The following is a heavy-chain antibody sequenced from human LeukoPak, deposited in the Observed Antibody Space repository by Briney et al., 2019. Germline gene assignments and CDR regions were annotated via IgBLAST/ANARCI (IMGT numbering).Heavy chain of an antibody. Sequence: GGSLRLSCAASGFIFSSYWMSWVRQSPGKGLEWVANIKQDGSEKYYVDSVKGRFTISRDNAKNSLYLQMNSLRAEDTAVYYCARDERDCSSTSCYTGESPFDYWGQGTLVTVSS. CDR1: GFIFSSYW. D-gene: IGHD2-2*02. J-gene: IGHJ4*02. CDR3: ARDERDCSSTSCYTGESPFDY. CDR2: IKQDGSEK. V-gene: IGHV3-7*01.